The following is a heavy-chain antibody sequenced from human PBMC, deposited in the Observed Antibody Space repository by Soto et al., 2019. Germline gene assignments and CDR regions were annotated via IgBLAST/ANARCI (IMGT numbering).Heavy chain of an antibody. J-gene: IGHJ4*02. CDR3: AKEAPLYDIPINAGYYFDY. Sequence: LRLSCAASGFTFSSYAMHWVRQAPGKGLEWVSAISGSGGSTYYADSVKGRFTISRDNSKNTLYLQMNSLRAEDTAVYYCAKEAPLYDIPINAGYYFDYWGQGTLVTVSS. CDR1: GFTFSSYA. D-gene: IGHD3-9*01. CDR2: ISGSGGST. V-gene: IGHV3-23*01.